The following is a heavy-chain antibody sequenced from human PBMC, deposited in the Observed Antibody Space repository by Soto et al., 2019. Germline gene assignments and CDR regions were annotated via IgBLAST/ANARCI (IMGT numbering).Heavy chain of an antibody. Sequence: QVQLVQSGAEVKKPGASGKVSCKASGYTFTSYEINWVRQATGQVLEWMGWMNPNRGDTGYAQKFQGIVTITRNTSISTAYTELSSLRSEDTAVYYCARVELLWFGDLLRWGQGTLVTVSS. CDR3: ARVELLWFGDLLR. CDR2: MNPNRGDT. V-gene: IGHV1-8*01. D-gene: IGHD3-10*01. J-gene: IGHJ4*02. CDR1: GYTFTSYE.